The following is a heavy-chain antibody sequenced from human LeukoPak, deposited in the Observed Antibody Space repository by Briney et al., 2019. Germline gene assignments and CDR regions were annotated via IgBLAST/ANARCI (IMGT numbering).Heavy chain of an antibody. Sequence: GESLKISCQGFGYSFTSYWIGWVRQMPGKGMEWMGVIYPGDLRVRYNPSFQGQVTISVDKSINTAYLQWVSLRASDSAMYCACRDLTSTWPFPWGQGTLVTVSS. J-gene: IGHJ5*02. D-gene: IGHD6-13*01. CDR2: IYPGDLRV. V-gene: IGHV5-51*01. CDR3: CRDLTSTWPFP. CDR1: GYSFTSYW.